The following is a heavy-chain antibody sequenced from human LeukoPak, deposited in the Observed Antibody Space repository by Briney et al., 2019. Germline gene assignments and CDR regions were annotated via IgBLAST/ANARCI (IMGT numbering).Heavy chain of an antibody. CDR3: ARRSQMAAEDY. D-gene: IGHD2-8*01. CDR1: GDSISLQY. V-gene: IGHV4-4*09. Sequence: SETLSLTCTVTGDSISLQYWNWIRQPPGRGLDWLGYISSSGNTNYHTAVNHRLPIPRHKSNKQLSLRLKSLTHADTAVYYCARRSQMAAEDYWGQGILVTVSS. CDR2: ISSSGNT. J-gene: IGHJ4*02.